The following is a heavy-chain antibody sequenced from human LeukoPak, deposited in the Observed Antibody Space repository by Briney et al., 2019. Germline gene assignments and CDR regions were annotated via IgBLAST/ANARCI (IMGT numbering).Heavy chain of an antibody. D-gene: IGHD3-16*02. J-gene: IGHJ4*02. Sequence: SETLSLTCTVSAGSLSSDSYYWGWIRQPPGKGLEWIGTIYYSGSTNYNPSLKSRVTISVDTSKNQFSLKLSSVTAADTAVYYCALGRDHEYVWGSYRQTLDYWGQGTLVTVSS. CDR1: AGSLSSDSYY. V-gene: IGHV4-61*01. CDR2: IYYSGST. CDR3: ALGRDHEYVWGSYRQTLDY.